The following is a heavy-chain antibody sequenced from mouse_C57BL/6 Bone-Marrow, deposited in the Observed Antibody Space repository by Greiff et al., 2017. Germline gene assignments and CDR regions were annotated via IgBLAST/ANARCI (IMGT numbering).Heavy chain of an antibody. J-gene: IGHJ4*01. Sequence: VQLQQSGAELARPGASVKLSCKASGYTFTSYGISWVKQRTGQGLEWIGEIYPRSGNTYYNEKFKGKATLTADKSSSTAYMALRSLTSEDSAVYFCARYYYYGSSYAMDYWGQGTSVTVSS. CDR1: GYTFTSYG. D-gene: IGHD1-1*01. CDR2: IYPRSGNT. CDR3: ARYYYYGSSYAMDY. V-gene: IGHV1-81*01.